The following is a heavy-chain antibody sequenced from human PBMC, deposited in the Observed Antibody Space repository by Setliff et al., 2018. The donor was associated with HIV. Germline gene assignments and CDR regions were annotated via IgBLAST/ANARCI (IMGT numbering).Heavy chain of an antibody. Sequence: SETLSLTCTVSGDSIITYYWTWIRQPPGKGLKWIGYIHHSGSSDYTPSLRSRVTMSVDTSKNQFSLKLTSVTAADTAVYYCAREHDYSNYRRLDSWGQGILVTVSS. CDR2: IHHSGSS. V-gene: IGHV4-4*08. D-gene: IGHD4-4*01. CDR1: GDSIITYY. CDR3: AREHDYSNYRRLDS. J-gene: IGHJ4*02.